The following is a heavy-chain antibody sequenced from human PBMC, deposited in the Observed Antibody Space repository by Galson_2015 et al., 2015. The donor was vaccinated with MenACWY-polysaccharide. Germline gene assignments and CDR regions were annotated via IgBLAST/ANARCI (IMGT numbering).Heavy chain of an antibody. Sequence: ETPSPPRAVSCGSLSTINLWTWVRPAPREGVEGVGENFYSGSTNFNPSLRSRITMSVDKSTNQFSLMLSSVTAADTAVYYCAGYCTDGNCRTDYWGQGTLVTVSS. J-gene: IGHJ4*02. CDR1: CGSLSTINL. CDR3: AGYCTDGNCRTDY. V-gene: IGHV4-4*02. CDR2: NFYSGST. D-gene: IGHD2-8*01.